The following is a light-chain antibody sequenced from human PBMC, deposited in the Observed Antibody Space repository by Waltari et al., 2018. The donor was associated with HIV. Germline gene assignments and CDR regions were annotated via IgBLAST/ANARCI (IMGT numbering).Light chain of an antibody. Sequence: DIVLTQSPGTLSLSPGGSATLSCRASQTSGSSYLAWYQQKPGQAPRLLICGASTRATGIPDRFTGSGAGTDFTLTICRLEPEDAAGYYGRHIGGSRTFGKWTKVEI. V-gene: IGKV3-20*01. J-gene: IGKJ1*01. CDR3: RHIGGSRT. CDR1: QTSGSSY. CDR2: GAS.